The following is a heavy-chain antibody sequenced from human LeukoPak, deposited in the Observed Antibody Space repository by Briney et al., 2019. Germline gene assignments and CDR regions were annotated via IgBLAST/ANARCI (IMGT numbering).Heavy chain of an antibody. CDR2: IYYSGST. Sequence: SETLSLTCAVYGGSFSGSYWSWIRQPPGKGLEWIGYIYYSGSTNYNPSLKSRVTISVDTSKNQFSLKLSSVTAADTAVYYCARETTVTTAAVYAFDIWGQGTMVTVSS. J-gene: IGHJ3*02. D-gene: IGHD4-17*01. CDR1: GGSFSGSY. V-gene: IGHV4-59*01. CDR3: ARETTVTTAAVYAFDI.